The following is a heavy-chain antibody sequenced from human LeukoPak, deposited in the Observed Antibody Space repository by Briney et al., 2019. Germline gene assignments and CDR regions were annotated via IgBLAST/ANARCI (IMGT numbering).Heavy chain of an antibody. Sequence: PSETLSLTCAVYGGSFSGYYWSWIRQPPGKGLEWIGEINHSGSTNYNPSLKSRVTISVDTSKNQFSLKLSSVTAADTAMYYCARDGYNRGLYWGQGTLVTVSS. CDR2: INHSGST. J-gene: IGHJ4*02. D-gene: IGHD5-24*01. CDR3: ARDGYNRGLY. V-gene: IGHV4-34*01. CDR1: GGSFSGYY.